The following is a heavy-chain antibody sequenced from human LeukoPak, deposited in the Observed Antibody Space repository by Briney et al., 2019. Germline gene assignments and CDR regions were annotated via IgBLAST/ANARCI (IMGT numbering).Heavy chain of an antibody. Sequence: SETLSLTCTVSGGSIISHYWSWIRQPPGKGLEWIWYIYYSGSTNCNPSLKSRVTISVDTSKNQFSLKLSSVTAADTAVYSCERDGDYDFWSGYPYYMDVWGTGTTVTVSS. J-gene: IGHJ6*03. CDR1: GGSIISHY. CDR3: ERDGDYDFWSGYPYYMDV. CDR2: IYYSGST. V-gene: IGHV4-59*11. D-gene: IGHD3-3*01.